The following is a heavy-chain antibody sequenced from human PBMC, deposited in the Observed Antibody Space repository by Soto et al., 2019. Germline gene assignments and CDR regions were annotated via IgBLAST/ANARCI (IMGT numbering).Heavy chain of an antibody. J-gene: IGHJ5*02. CDR1: GYTFTGYY. CDR2: INPNSPRT. V-gene: IGHV1-2*02. CDR3: ARLIVGATTAAWFDP. Sequence: ASVKVSCKACGYTFTGYYMHWVRQAPGQGLEWMGWINPNSPRTIYAQKFQGRVTMTRDTSISTAYMELSRLRSDDTAVYYCARLIVGATTAAWFDPWGQGTLVTVSS. D-gene: IGHD1-26*01.